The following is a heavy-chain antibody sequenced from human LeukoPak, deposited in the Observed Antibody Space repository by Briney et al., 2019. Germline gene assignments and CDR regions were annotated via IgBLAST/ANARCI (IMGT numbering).Heavy chain of an antibody. Sequence: SETLSLTCTVSGGSISSYYWSWIRQPPGKGLERIGYIYYSGSTNYNPSLKSRVTISVDTSKNQFSLKLSSVTAADTAVYYCARGRPRDYYYGMDVWGQGTTVTASS. CDR2: IYYSGST. CDR1: GGSISSYY. D-gene: IGHD6-25*01. V-gene: IGHV4-59*01. CDR3: ARGRPRDYYYGMDV. J-gene: IGHJ6*02.